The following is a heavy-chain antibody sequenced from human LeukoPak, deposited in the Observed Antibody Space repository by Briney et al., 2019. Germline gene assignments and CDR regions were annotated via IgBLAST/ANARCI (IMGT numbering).Heavy chain of an antibody. V-gene: IGHV1-69*13. D-gene: IGHD6-13*01. CDR3: ARADFLVQQQLVLPYYYYGMDV. J-gene: IGHJ6*02. CDR1: GGTFSSYA. Sequence: SVKVSCAASGGTFSSYAISWVRQAPGQGLEWMGVIIPIVGTANYAHKFQGRVTITADESTSTAYMELSSLRSEDTAVYYCARADFLVQQQLVLPYYYYGMDVWGQGTTVTVSS. CDR2: IIPIVGTA.